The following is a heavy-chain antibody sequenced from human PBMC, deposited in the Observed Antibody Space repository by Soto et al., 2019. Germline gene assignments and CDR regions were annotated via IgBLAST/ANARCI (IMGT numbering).Heavy chain of an antibody. CDR3: AKQRGGYDRDFDY. D-gene: IGHD5-12*01. V-gene: IGHV3-66*01. Sequence: EVQLVESGGGLVQPGGSLRLSCAASGFTVSSNYLSWVRQAPGKGLEWVSVIYSGGSTYYADYVKGRFTSYRDNSKNTVYLQMNTLRVEDTAVYYCAKQRGGYDRDFDYWGQGTLVTVSS. CDR1: GFTVSSNY. J-gene: IGHJ4*02. CDR2: IYSGGST.